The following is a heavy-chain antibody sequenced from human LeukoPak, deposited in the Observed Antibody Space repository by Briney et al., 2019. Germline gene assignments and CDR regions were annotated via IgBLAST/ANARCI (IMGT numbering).Heavy chain of an antibody. CDR2: ITTSGGTT. V-gene: IGHV3-23*01. D-gene: IGHD1-26*01. Sequence: PGGSLRLSCAASGFTFTRHAMSWVRQAPGKGLEWVSGITTSGGTTYYVDSVKGRFTISRDDSKNTLYLQMNSLRAEDTAVYFCAKDHIGTYADAFDFWGQGTMVNVSS. CDR1: GFTFTRHA. J-gene: IGHJ3*01. CDR3: AKDHIGTYADAFDF.